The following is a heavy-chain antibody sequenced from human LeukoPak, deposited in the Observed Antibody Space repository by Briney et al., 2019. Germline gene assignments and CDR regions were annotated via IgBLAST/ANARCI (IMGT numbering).Heavy chain of an antibody. J-gene: IGHJ4*02. CDR3: AREASSSSFGDY. CDR1: GFTFSSYA. Sequence: GGSLRLSCAASGFTFSSYAMSWVRQAPGKGLEWVANIKQDGSEKYYVDSVKGRFTISRDNAKNSLYLQMNSLRAEDTAVYYCAREASSSSFGDYWGQGTLVTVSS. V-gene: IGHV3-7*01. CDR2: IKQDGSEK. D-gene: IGHD6-6*01.